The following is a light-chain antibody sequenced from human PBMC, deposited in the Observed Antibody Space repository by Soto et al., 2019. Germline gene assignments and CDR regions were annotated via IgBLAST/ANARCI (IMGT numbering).Light chain of an antibody. CDR3: AAWDDSLSVRYV. J-gene: IGLJ1*01. Sequence: QSALTQPPSASGTPGQRVTISCSGSSSNIGSNYVYWYQQLPGTAPKLLIYRNNQRPSGVPDRFSGSKSGTSASLAISGLRSVDEADYYCAAWDDSLSVRYVFGTGTKVTVL. V-gene: IGLV1-47*01. CDR1: SSNIGSNY. CDR2: RNN.